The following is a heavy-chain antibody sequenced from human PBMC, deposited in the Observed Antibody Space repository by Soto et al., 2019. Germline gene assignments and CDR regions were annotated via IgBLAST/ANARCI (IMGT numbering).Heavy chain of an antibody. CDR3: ARDSLALFDS. J-gene: IGHJ4*02. Sequence: SETLSLTCTVSDGSVSSGSYYWTWIRQPPGKGLEWIGYIYSSGSTLYNPSLRSRVIISVDTSMNQFSLKLSSVTAADTAVYYCARDSLALFDSWGQGTLVTVSS. D-gene: IGHD5-12*01. V-gene: IGHV4-61*01. CDR2: IYSSGST. CDR1: DGSVSSGSYY.